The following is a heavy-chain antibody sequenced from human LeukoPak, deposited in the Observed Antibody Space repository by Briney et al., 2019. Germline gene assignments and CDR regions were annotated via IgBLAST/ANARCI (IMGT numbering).Heavy chain of an antibody. D-gene: IGHD2-21*01. CDR2: ISHTGST. CDR3: ARVEFPLLGPLYYYGMDG. Sequence: PSETLSLTCTVSGGSVFSGSHYWSWIRQPPGKGLEWIGYISHTGSTNYNPSLKSRVTMLIDTSKNQFSLRLSSVTAADTAMYYWARVEFPLLGPLYYYGMDGWGQGTTVTVS. CDR1: GGSVFSGSHY. J-gene: IGHJ6*02. V-gene: IGHV4-61*01.